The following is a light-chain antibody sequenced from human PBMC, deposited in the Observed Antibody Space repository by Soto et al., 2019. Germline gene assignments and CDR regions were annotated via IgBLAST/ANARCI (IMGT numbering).Light chain of an antibody. V-gene: IGLV2-14*01. J-gene: IGLJ3*02. CDR2: EVS. CDR3: NSYTTSSTWV. CDR1: NSDVGAYDY. Sequence: QSVLTQPASVSGSPGQSITISCTGTNSDVGAYDYVSWYQQHPGKAPKLMIFEVSNRPSGVSNRFSGSKSGNTASLTISGLQAEDEGTYYCNSYTTSSTWVFGGGTKLTVL.